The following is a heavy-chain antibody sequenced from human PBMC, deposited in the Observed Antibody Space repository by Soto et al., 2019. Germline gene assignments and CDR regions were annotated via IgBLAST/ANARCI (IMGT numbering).Heavy chain of an antibody. CDR3: ARGREEAGGPFDY. J-gene: IGHJ4*02. CDR2: IYYTGST. Sequence: QVQLQESGPGLVKPSQTLSLTCSVSGASISSGNYYWSWIRQHPGKGLEWIGYIYYTGSTYYNPSLRSRITISEDMSKNHFSLRLSSVTAADTAVYCCARGREEAGGPFDYWGQGTLVTVSS. D-gene: IGHD3-10*01. CDR1: GASISSGNYY. V-gene: IGHV4-31*03.